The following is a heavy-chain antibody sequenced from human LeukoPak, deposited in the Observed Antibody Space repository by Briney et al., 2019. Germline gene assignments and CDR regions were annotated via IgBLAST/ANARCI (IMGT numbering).Heavy chain of an antibody. J-gene: IGHJ4*02. CDR3: AREPLGCGGDCHFDY. CDR1: GGTFSSYA. Sequence: SVKVSCKTSGGTFSSYAFSWMRQAPGQGLEWLGRIIPIYNPVDYTQRFQGRVTITADESTNTVYLELSSLRYDDTAVYYCAREPLGCGGDCHFDYWGQGTLVTVSS. V-gene: IGHV1-69*13. D-gene: IGHD2-21*02. CDR2: IIPIYNPV.